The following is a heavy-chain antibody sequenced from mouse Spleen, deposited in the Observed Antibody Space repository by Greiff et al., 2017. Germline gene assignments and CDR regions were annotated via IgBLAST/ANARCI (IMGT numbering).Heavy chain of an antibody. V-gene: IGHV1-81*01. CDR1: GYTFTSYG. CDR3: ARGGYYGSSYCWYFDV. Sequence: QVQLKQSGAELARPGASVKLSCKASGYTFTSYGISWVKQRTGQGLEWIGEIYPRSGNTYYNEKFKGKATLTADKSSSTAYMELRSLTSEDSAVYFCARGGYYGSSYCWYFDVWGTGTTVTVSS. J-gene: IGHJ1*03. CDR2: IYPRSGNT. D-gene: IGHD1-1*01.